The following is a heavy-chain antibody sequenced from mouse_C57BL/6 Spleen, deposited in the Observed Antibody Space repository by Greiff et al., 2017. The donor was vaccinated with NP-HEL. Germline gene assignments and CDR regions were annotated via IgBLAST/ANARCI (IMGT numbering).Heavy chain of an antibody. J-gene: IGHJ4*01. Sequence: EVQVVESGGGLVKPGGSLKLSCAASGFTFSDYGMHWVRQAPEKGLEWVAYISSGSSTIYYADTVKGRFTISRDNAKNTLFLQMTSLRSEDTAMYYCARTEVYDGYYYAMDYWGQGTSVTVSS. D-gene: IGHD2-3*01. V-gene: IGHV5-17*01. CDR1: GFTFSDYG. CDR2: ISSGSSTI. CDR3: ARTEVYDGYYYAMDY.